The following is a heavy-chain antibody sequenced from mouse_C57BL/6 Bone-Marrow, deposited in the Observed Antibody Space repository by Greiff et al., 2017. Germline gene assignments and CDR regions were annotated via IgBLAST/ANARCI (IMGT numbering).Heavy chain of an antibody. CDR3: ARRGRRGYFDV. Sequence: EVQGVESGGDLVKPGGSLKLSCAASGFTFSSYGMSWVRQTPDKRLEWVATISSGGGYTYSPDSVKGRFTISRDNAKNTLYLQMSSLKSEDTAMYYCARRGRRGYFDVWGTGTTVTVSS. V-gene: IGHV5-6*01. J-gene: IGHJ1*03. CDR2: ISSGGGYT. D-gene: IGHD1-1*01. CDR1: GFTFSSYG.